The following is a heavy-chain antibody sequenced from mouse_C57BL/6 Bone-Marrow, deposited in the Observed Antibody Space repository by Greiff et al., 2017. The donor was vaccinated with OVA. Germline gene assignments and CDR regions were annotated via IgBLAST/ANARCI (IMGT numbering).Heavy chain of an antibody. Sequence: QVQLQQPGAELVKPGASVKLSCKASGYTFTSYWMHWVKQRPGQGLAWIGMIHPNSGSTNYNEKFKSKATLTVDKSSSTAYMQLSSLTSEDSAVYYCASLLRRGAWFAYWGQGTLVTVSA. D-gene: IGHD2-4*01. CDR3: ASLLRRGAWFAY. CDR1: GYTFTSYW. J-gene: IGHJ3*01. V-gene: IGHV1-64*01. CDR2: IHPNSGST.